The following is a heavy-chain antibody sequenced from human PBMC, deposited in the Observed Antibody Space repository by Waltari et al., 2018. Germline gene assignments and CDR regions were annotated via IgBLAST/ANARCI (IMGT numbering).Heavy chain of an antibody. J-gene: IGHJ4*02. Sequence: EVQLVESGGHLVQPGESLRLSCAASGFTFSNFWMTWVRQAPGKGLDWVANIKPVGSDSYYADAVKGRFTFSRDNAKNSLSLQMHSLRVEDTAVYYCARSGGYGWDSWGQGTLVIVSS. CDR2: IKPVGSDS. CDR1: GFTFSNFW. D-gene: IGHD4-17*01. V-gene: IGHV3-7*01. CDR3: ARSGGYGWDS.